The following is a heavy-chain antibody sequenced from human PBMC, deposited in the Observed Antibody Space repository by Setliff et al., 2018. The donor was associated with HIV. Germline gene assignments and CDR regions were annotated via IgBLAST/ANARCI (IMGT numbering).Heavy chain of an antibody. D-gene: IGHD2-2*01. Sequence: ASVKVSCKASGYTFTSYGISWVRQAPGQGLEWMGWISAYNGNTNYAQKLQGRVTMTTDTSTSTVYMELRSLTSEDTAVYYCARGDVVVPAAIVVDWFDPWGQGTLVTSPQ. J-gene: IGHJ5*02. CDR3: ARGDVVVPAAIVVDWFDP. CDR1: GYTFTSYG. CDR2: ISAYNGNT. V-gene: IGHV1-18*01.